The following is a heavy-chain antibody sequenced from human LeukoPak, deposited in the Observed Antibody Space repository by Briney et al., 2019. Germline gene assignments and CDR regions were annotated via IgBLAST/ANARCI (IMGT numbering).Heavy chain of an antibody. D-gene: IGHD3-22*01. J-gene: IGHJ4*02. V-gene: IGHV3-23*01. Sequence: PGGSLRLSCAASGFTFSSYAMSWVRQAPGKGLEWVSAISGSGGSTYYADSVKGRFTISRDNSKNTLYLQMNSLRAEDTAVYYCARSYITMIVVVTYFDYWGQGTLVTVSS. CDR1: GFTFSSYA. CDR2: ISGSGGST. CDR3: ARSYITMIVVVTYFDY.